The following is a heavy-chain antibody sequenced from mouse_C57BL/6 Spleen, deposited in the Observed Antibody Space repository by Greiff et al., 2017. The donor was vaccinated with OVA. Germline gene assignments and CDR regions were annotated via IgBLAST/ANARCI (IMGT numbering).Heavy chain of an antibody. CDR2: IHPNSGST. D-gene: IGHD1-1*01. Sequence: QVQLQQPGAELVKPGASVKLSCKASGYTFTSYWMHWVKQRPGQGLEWIGMIHPNSGSTNYNEKFKSKATLTVDKSSSTAYMQLSSLTSEDSAVYYCASITTVVAEDAMDYWGQGTSVTVSS. CDR1: GYTFTSYW. J-gene: IGHJ4*01. CDR3: ASITTVVAEDAMDY. V-gene: IGHV1-64*01.